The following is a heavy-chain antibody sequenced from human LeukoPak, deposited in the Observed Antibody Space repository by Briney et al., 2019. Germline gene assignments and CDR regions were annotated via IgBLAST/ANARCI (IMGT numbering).Heavy chain of an antibody. CDR1: GYTFTGYF. J-gene: IGHJ4*02. CDR2: INPNSGGT. Sequence: ASVKVSCKASGYTFTGYFMHWVRQAPGQGLEWMGWINPNSGGTNYAQKFQGRVTMTRDTSISTAYMELSRLRSDDTAVYYCARDTFFSLLITFGGVIVPGPFDYWGQGTLVTVSS. CDR3: ARDTFFSLLITFGGVIVPGPFDY. V-gene: IGHV1-2*02. D-gene: IGHD3-16*02.